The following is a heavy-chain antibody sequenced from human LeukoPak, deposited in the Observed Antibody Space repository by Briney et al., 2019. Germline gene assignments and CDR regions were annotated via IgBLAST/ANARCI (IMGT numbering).Heavy chain of an antibody. V-gene: IGHV4-4*07. CDR3: ARDGRQYASSWYFDL. J-gene: IGHJ4*02. Sequence: PSETLSLTCTVSGGSISSNYWSWIRQPAGKGLEWIGRIYTSGSTNYSPPLKSRVTLSVDTSRNKFSLRLSSVTAADTAVYYCARDGRQYASSWYFDLWGQGTLVIVSS. D-gene: IGHD6-13*01. CDR2: IYTSGST. CDR1: GGSISSNY.